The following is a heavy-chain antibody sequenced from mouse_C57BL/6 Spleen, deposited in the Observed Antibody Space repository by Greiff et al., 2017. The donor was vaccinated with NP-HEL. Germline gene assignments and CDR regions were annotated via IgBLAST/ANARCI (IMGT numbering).Heavy chain of an antibody. V-gene: IGHV3-1*01. CDR1: GYSITSGYD. CDR3: ARGGGNYVRYAMDY. CDR2: ISYSGST. J-gene: IGHJ4*01. Sequence: DVKLQESGPGMVKPSQSLSLTCTVTGYSITSGYDWHWIRHFPGNKLEWMGYISYSGSTNYNPFLKSRISITHDTSKNHFFLKLNSVTTEDTATYYCARGGGNYVRYAMDYWGQGTSVTVSS. D-gene: IGHD2-1*01.